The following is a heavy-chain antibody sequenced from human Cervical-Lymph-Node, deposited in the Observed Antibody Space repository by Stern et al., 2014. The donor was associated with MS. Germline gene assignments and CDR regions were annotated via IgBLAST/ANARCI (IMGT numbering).Heavy chain of an antibody. CDR2: IWHDGSKR. CDR3: TRDADTNSRYSLFDY. Sequence: VQLVESGGGVVQPGWSLRLSCTASGFNFAGYGMHWVRQAPGKGLEWVAGIWHDGSKRYYADTVKGRFHISRDTPRNTLDLQMDSLRAEDTAMYYCTRDADTNSRYSLFDYWGQGTLVSVSS. J-gene: IGHJ4*02. CDR1: GFNFAGYG. V-gene: IGHV3-33*08. D-gene: IGHD3-16*02.